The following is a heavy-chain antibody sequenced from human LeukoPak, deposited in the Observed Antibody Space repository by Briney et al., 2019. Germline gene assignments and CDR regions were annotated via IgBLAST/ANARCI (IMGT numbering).Heavy chain of an antibody. J-gene: IGHJ6*03. V-gene: IGHV3-30*02. CDR2: IRYDGSIK. D-gene: IGHD4-17*01. CDR3: AKDSVKVTTVRRVPHYMDV. Sequence: GGSLRLSCAASGFTFSNYWMSWVRQAPGKGLEWVAFIRYDGSIKYYADSVKGRFTISRDNSKNTLYLQMNSLRAEDTAVYYCAKDSVKVTTVRRVPHYMDVWGKGTTVTISS. CDR1: GFTFSNYW.